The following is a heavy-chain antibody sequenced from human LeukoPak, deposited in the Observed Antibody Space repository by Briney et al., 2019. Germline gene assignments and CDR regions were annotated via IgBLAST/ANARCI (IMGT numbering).Heavy chain of an antibody. V-gene: IGHV3-23*01. CDR3: AIYSRSYYFHL. D-gene: IGHD5-18*01. J-gene: IGHJ4*02. Sequence: GGSLRLSCAASGFTFSSYAMSWVRQAPGKGLEWVSSISGSGGSTYYADYVKGRVTIPRDNSKNTVYMEMNSLRAEEPAVYYCAIYSRSYYFHLWRQGNLVPLSS. CDR1: GFTFSSYA. CDR2: ISGSGGST.